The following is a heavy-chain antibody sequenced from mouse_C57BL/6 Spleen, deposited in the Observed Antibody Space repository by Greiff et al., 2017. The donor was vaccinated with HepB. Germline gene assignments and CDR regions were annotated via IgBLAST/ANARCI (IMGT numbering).Heavy chain of an antibody. Sequence: QVQLQQSGPELVKPGASVKISCKASGYAFSSSWLNWVKQRPGKGLEWIGRIYPGDGDTNYNGKFKGKATLTADKSSSTAYMQLSSLTSEDSAVYFCARYSPYYYGSSYGYWYFDVWGTGTTVTVSS. CDR1: GYAFSSSW. CDR3: ARYSPYYYGSSYGYWYFDV. V-gene: IGHV1-82*01. D-gene: IGHD1-1*01. J-gene: IGHJ1*03. CDR2: IYPGDGDT.